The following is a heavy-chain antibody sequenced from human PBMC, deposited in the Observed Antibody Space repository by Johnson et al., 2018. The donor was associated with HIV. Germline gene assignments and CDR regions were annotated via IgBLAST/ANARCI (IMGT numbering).Heavy chain of an antibody. CDR2: IAYDGSNK. V-gene: IGHV3-30*19. Sequence: QMQLVESGGGVVQPGGSLRLSCAASGFTFSSYGMHWVRQAPGKGLEWVAVIAYDGSNKYYADSVKGRFTISRDNSKNTLYLQMNSLRAEDTAVYYCARVATHAFDIWGQGTMVTVSS. D-gene: IGHD1-26*01. CDR1: GFTFSSYG. J-gene: IGHJ3*02. CDR3: ARVATHAFDI.